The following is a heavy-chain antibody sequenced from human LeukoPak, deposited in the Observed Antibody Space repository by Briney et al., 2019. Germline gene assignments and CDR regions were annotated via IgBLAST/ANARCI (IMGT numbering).Heavy chain of an antibody. Sequence: PGGSLRLSCAASGFTFSAYSMNWVRQAPGKGLEWVSYISSSGSNIHYADSVEGRFTISRDTGKNSLYLQMSSLRAEDTAVYYCARGSNLFQFDYWGQGTLVTVSS. CDR1: GFTFSAYS. CDR2: ISSSGSNI. J-gene: IGHJ4*02. V-gene: IGHV3-48*01. CDR3: ARGSNLFQFDY. D-gene: IGHD5-24*01.